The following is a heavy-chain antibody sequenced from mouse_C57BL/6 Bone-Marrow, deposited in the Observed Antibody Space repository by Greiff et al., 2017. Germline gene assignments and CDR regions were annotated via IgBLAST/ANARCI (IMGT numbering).Heavy chain of an antibody. CDR3: ARERYYGSSLFAY. Sequence: QVQLQQSGAELVRPGTSVKMSCKASGYTFTNYWIGWAKQRPGHGLEWIGDIYPGGGYTNYNEKFKGKDTLTADKSSSTAYMQFRSLTSEDAAIYYCARERYYGSSLFAYWGQGTLVTVSA. J-gene: IGHJ3*01. CDR2: IYPGGGYT. D-gene: IGHD1-1*01. V-gene: IGHV1-63*01. CDR1: GYTFTNYW.